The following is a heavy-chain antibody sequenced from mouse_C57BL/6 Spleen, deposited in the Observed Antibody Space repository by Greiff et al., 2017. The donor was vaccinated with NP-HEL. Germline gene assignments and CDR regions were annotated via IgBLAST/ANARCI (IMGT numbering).Heavy chain of an antibody. CDR3: ASERTAKSDYSNGYYAMDY. J-gene: IGHJ4*01. CDR1: GYTFTSYG. Sequence: LQESGAELARPGASVKLSCKASGYTFTSYGISWVKQRTGQGLEWIGEIYPRSGNTYYNEKFKGKATLTADKSSSTAYMELRSLTSEDSAVYFCASERTAKSDYSNGYYAMDYWGQGTSVTVSS. V-gene: IGHV1-81*01. D-gene: IGHD2-5*01. CDR2: IYPRSGNT.